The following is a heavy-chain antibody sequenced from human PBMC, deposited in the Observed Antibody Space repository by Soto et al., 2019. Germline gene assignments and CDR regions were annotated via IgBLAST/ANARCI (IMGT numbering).Heavy chain of an antibody. CDR3: ARGPLGFDFWCGYYAHHPPDFDD. CDR2: ISAYNGNT. J-gene: IGHJ4*02. D-gene: IGHD3-3*01. Sequence: GASVKVSCKASGYTFTSCGISWVRQAPGQGLEWMGCISAYNGNTNYAQKLQGRVTMTTDTSTSTAYMELRSLRADDTAVYYCARGPLGFDFWCGYYAHHPPDFDDRGEGTLVAVSS. V-gene: IGHV1-18*01. CDR1: GYTFTSCG.